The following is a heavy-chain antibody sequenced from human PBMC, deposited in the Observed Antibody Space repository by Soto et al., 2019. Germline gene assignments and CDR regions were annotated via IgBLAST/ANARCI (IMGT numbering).Heavy chain of an antibody. V-gene: IGHV3-11*06. CDR1: GFTFSDSY. Sequence: GSLRLSCAASGFTFSDSYMSWIRQVPGKGLEWVSYISSSSYTNYADSVKGRFTISRDNAKNSLYLQINSLRAEDTAVYYCARDPRGNSNYRFDLWGRGTLVTVSS. CDR3: ARDPRGNSNYRFDL. D-gene: IGHD4-4*01. J-gene: IGHJ5*02. CDR2: ISSSSYT.